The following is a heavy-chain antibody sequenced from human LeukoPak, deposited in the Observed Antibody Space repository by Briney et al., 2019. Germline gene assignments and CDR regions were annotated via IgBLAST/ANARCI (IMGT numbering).Heavy chain of an antibody. CDR3: ARNYYDSSGYYYGFAY. Sequence: ASVKVSCKASGYTFNSYDINWVRQATGQGLEWMGWMNPHSGNTGYAQKFQGRVTMTRNTSISTAYMDLSSLRSEDTAVYYCARNYYDSSGYYYGFAYWGQGTLVTVSS. J-gene: IGHJ4*02. D-gene: IGHD3-22*01. V-gene: IGHV1-8*01. CDR2: MNPHSGNT. CDR1: GYTFNSYD.